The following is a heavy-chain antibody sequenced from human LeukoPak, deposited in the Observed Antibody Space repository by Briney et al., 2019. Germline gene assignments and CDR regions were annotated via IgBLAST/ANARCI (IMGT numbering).Heavy chain of an antibody. CDR1: GFTFSSYA. Sequence: GGSLRLSCAASGFTFSSYAMSWVRQAPGKGLEWVSAISGSGGSTYYTDSVKGRFTISRDNSKNTLYLQMNSLRAEDTAVYYCARAPQWELTFDYWGQGTLVTVSS. V-gene: IGHV3-23*01. D-gene: IGHD1-26*01. J-gene: IGHJ4*02. CDR3: ARAPQWELTFDY. CDR2: ISGSGGST.